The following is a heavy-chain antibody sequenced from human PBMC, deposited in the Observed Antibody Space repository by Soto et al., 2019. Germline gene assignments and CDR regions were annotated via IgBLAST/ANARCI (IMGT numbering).Heavy chain of an antibody. CDR3: ARDLHRGWELLLYAKDEFDI. Sequence: QVQLVQSGAEVKKPGASVKVSCKASGYTFTSYGISWVRQAPGQGLEWVGWISAYNGNTNYAQKLQGRVTMTTDTSTSTAYMELRSLRSDDTAVYYCARDLHRGWELLLYAKDEFDIWGQGTMVTVSS. D-gene: IGHD1-26*01. V-gene: IGHV1-18*01. J-gene: IGHJ3*02. CDR1: GYTFTSYG. CDR2: ISAYNGNT.